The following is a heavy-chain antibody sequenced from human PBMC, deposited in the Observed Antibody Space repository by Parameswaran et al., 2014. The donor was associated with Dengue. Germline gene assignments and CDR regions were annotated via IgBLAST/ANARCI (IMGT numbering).Heavy chain of an antibody. V-gene: IGHV4-39*01. J-gene: IGHJ4*02. Sequence: WIRQPPGKGLEWIGSVFYTGDTYYNPSLKSRVTISEDTSENQFSLKLRSVTATDTAVYFCARQSGNYFDYWGQGTPVTVSS. CDR3: ARQSGNYFDY. D-gene: IGHD6-25*01. CDR2: VFYTGDT.